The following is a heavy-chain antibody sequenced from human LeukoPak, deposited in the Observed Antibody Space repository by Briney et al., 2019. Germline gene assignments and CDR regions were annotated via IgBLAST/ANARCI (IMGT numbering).Heavy chain of an antibody. CDR3: TTDLFHYYDSSGYDFDY. J-gene: IGHJ4*02. Sequence: GGSLRLSCADSGFTFSNAWMSWVRQAPGKGLEWVGRIKSKTDGGTTDYAAPVKGRFTISRDDSKNTLYLQMNSLKTEDTAVYYCTTDLFHYYDSSGYDFDYWGQGTLVTVSS. CDR2: IKSKTDGGTT. CDR1: GFTFSNAW. D-gene: IGHD3-22*01. V-gene: IGHV3-15*01.